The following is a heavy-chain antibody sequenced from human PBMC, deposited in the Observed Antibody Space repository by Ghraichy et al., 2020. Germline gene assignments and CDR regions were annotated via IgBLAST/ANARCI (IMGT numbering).Heavy chain of an antibody. CDR1: GFTFSSYA. J-gene: IGHJ4*02. D-gene: IGHD5-12*01. CDR2: ISGSGGST. CDR3: AKASSETPYYYADY. Sequence: GGSLRLSCAASGFTFSSYAMSWVRQAPGKGLEWVSAISGSGGSTYYADSVKGRFTISRDNSKNTLYLQMNSLRAEDTAVYYCAKASSETPYYYADYWGQGTLVTVSS. V-gene: IGHV3-23*01.